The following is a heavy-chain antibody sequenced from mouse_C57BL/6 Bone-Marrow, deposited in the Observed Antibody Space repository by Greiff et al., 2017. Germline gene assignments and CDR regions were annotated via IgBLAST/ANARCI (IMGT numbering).Heavy chain of an antibody. CDR2: ILPGSGST. D-gene: IGHD1-1*01. Sequence: QVQLQQSGAELMKPGASVKLSCKATGYTFTGYWIEWVKQRPGHGLEWIGEILPGSGSTNYNEKFKGKATFTADTSSNTDYMQLSSLTTEDSAIYYCASLGSSSYYYAMDYWGQGTSVTVSS. V-gene: IGHV1-9*01. CDR1: GYTFTGYW. CDR3: ASLGSSSYYYAMDY. J-gene: IGHJ4*01.